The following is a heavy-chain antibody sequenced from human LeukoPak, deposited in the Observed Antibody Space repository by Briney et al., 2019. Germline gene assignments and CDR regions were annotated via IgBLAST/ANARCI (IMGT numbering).Heavy chain of an antibody. CDR3: AKARVGATHDAFDI. CDR2: ISGSGGST. D-gene: IGHD1-26*01. CDR1: GFTFDDYT. V-gene: IGHV3-23*01. J-gene: IGHJ3*02. Sequence: PGGSLRLSCAASGFTFDDYTMHWVRQAPGKGLEWVSAISGSGGSTYYADSVKGRFTISRDNSKNTLYLQMNSLRAEDTAVYYCAKARVGATHDAFDIWGQGTMVTVSS.